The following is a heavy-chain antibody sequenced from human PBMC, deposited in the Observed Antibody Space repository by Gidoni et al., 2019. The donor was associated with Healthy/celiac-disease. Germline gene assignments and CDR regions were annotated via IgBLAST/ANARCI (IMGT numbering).Heavy chain of an antibody. CDR3: ARQNYDSSGYYPFEGAFDI. J-gene: IGHJ3*02. Sequence: LAWVAVIWYDGSNKYYADSVKGRFTISRDNSKNTLYLQMNSLRAEDTAVYYCARQNYDSSGYYPFEGAFDIWGQGTMVTVSS. CDR2: IWYDGSNK. V-gene: IGHV3-33*01. D-gene: IGHD3-22*01.